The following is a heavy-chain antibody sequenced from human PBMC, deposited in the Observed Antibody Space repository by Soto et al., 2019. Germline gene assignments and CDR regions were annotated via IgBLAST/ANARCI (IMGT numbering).Heavy chain of an antibody. CDR1: GYTFTSYA. J-gene: IGHJ5*02. V-gene: IGHV1-3*05. CDR3: ARAVGPGFVGP. CDR2: INGGNGNT. D-gene: IGHD2-2*01. Sequence: QVQLVQSGAEEKKPGASVKVSCKASGYTFTSYAMHWVRQAPGQRLEWMGWINGGNGNTKYSQKFQGRVTITRDTSASTAYMELSSLTSEDTAVYYCARAVGPGFVGPWGQGTLVTVSS.